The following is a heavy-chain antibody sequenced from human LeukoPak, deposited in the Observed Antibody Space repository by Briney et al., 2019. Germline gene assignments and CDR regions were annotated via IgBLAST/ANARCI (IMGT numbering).Heavy chain of an antibody. CDR1: GFTFSSYW. CDR3: ARDLVAYASNFDF. CDR2: INQYGSEK. J-gene: IGHJ4*02. V-gene: IGHV3-7*01. Sequence: TGGSLRLSCAASGFTFSSYWMSWVRQAPGKGLEWVANINQYGSEKYYVDSVKGRFTISRDNAKNSLYLQMNSLRAEDTAVYYCARDLVAYASNFDFGGQGTLVTVSS. D-gene: IGHD5-12*01.